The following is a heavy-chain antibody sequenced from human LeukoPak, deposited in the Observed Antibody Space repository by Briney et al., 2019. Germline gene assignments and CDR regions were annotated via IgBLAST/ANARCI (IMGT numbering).Heavy chain of an antibody. Sequence: GGSLRLSCAASGFTFSDYYMGWIRQAPGKGLEWVSYISSSGSTLDYADSVKGRFTISRDNSKSTVHLQMDGLRVDDTAVYYCAKVATPNTLDALDIWGQGTMVTVSS. J-gene: IGHJ3*02. CDR2: ISSSGSTL. CDR1: GFTFSDYY. D-gene: IGHD1/OR15-1a*01. V-gene: IGHV3-11*01. CDR3: AKVATPNTLDALDI.